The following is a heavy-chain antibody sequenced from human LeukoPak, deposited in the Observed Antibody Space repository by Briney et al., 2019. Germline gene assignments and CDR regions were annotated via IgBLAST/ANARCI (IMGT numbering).Heavy chain of an antibody. Sequence: SSVKVSCKASGGTFSSYAISWVRQARGQGLEWMGGINPIFGTANYAQKFQGRVTITTGEITSTAYMELSSLKTEDTAVYYCAGDKCCRSTSCYFGPHDPWGQGTLVTVSS. D-gene: IGHD2-2*01. J-gene: IGHJ5*02. CDR3: AGDKCCRSTSCYFGPHDP. V-gene: IGHV1-69*05. CDR2: INPIFGTA. CDR1: GGTFSSYA.